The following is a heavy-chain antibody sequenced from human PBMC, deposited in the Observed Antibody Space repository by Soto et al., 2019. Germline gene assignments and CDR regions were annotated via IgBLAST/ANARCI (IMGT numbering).Heavy chain of an antibody. V-gene: IGHV3-30*18. CDR1: GFTFSSYG. J-gene: IGHJ4*02. CDR2: ISYDGSNK. Sequence: QVQLVESGGGVVQPGRSLRLSCAASGFTFSSYGMHWVRQAPGKGLEWVAVISYDGSNKYYADSVKGRFTISRDNSKNTRYLQMNSLRAEDTAVYYCAKDRRRYGSGSTPFDYWGQGTLVTVSS. D-gene: IGHD3-10*01. CDR3: AKDRRRYGSGSTPFDY.